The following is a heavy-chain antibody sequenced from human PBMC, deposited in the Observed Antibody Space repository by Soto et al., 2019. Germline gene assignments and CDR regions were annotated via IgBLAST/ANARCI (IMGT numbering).Heavy chain of an antibody. CDR1: GFSFGSYP. D-gene: IGHD3-10*01. J-gene: IGHJ6*02. Sequence: QVQLLETGGDVVQPGRSLRLSCVASGFSFGSYPMHWVRQAPGKGLEWLAAISSDGSEKFHAESVQGRFTISRGNSKRAMSLQINTLSPEDSAVYHSARGRGASAMARGVVNYSGLDVWGLGTPVTVS. CDR3: ARGRGASAMARGVVNYSGLDV. CDR2: ISSDGSEK. V-gene: IGHV3-30-3*01.